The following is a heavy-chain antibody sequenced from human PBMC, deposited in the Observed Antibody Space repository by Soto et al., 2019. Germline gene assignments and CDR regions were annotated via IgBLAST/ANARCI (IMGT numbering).Heavy chain of an antibody. CDR2: INHSGST. CDR1: GGSFSGYY. Sequence: SETLSLTCAVYGGSFSGYYWSWIRQPPGKGLEWIGEINHSGSTNYNPSLKSRVTISVDTSKNQFSLKLSSVTAADTAVYYCARGSRGYQFPRYYYGMDVWGQGTTVTVSS. D-gene: IGHD5-18*01. CDR3: ARGSRGYQFPRYYYGMDV. V-gene: IGHV4-34*01. J-gene: IGHJ6*02.